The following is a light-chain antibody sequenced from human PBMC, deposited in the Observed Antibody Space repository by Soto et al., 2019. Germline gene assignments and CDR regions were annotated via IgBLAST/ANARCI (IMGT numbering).Light chain of an antibody. Sequence: DIRMTQSPSSLSASVGDRISITCQASHDIRKYLNWYQLKPGKAPKLLIYAASSLQSGVPSRFSGSGSGTDFTLTISSLQPEDFATYYCQQSYSTPRTFAQGTKVDIK. V-gene: IGKV1-39*01. CDR2: AAS. J-gene: IGKJ1*01. CDR1: HDIRKY. CDR3: QQSYSTPRT.